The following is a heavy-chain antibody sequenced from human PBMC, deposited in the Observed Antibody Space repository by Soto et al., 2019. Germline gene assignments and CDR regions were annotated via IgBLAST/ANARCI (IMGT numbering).Heavy chain of an antibody. J-gene: IGHJ4*02. V-gene: IGHV3-23*01. Sequence: EVQLLESGGGLVQPGGSLRLSCAASGFIFSSYAMTWVRQAPGKGLEWVSSLSGGGDSTYYAASVRGRFAISRDNSKNPLYLQMNSMRAEDTAVYYCATGLRSVYGPFDSWGQGTLVTVSS. CDR1: GFIFSSYA. CDR2: LSGGGDST. CDR3: ATGLRSVYGPFDS. D-gene: IGHD5-12*01.